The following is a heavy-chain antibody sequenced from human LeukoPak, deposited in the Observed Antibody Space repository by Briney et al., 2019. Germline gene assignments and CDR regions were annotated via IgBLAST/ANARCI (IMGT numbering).Heavy chain of an antibody. D-gene: IGHD3-10*01. CDR3: ARDHGSGSYLDY. CDR2: FYHSGST. Sequence: PSETLSLTCAVSGYSISSGYYWGWIRQPPGKGLEWIGSFYHSGSTYYNPSLKSRVTISVDTSKNHFSLRLSSVTAADTAVYYCARDHGSGSYLDYWGQGTLVTVSP. V-gene: IGHV4-38-2*02. CDR1: GYSISSGYY. J-gene: IGHJ4*02.